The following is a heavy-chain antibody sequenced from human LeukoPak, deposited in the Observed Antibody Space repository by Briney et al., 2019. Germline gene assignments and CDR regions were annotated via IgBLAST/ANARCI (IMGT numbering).Heavy chain of an antibody. CDR2: ISSNGGST. CDR3: ARGATIFGVVPYYFDY. CDR1: GFTSSSYA. V-gene: IGHV3-64*01. J-gene: IGHJ4*02. D-gene: IGHD3-3*01. Sequence: GGSLRLSCAASGFTSSSYAMHWVRQAPGKGLEYVSAISSNGGSTYYANSVKGRFTISRDNSKNTLYLQMGSLRAEDMAVYYCARGATIFGVVPYYFDYWGQGTLVTVSS.